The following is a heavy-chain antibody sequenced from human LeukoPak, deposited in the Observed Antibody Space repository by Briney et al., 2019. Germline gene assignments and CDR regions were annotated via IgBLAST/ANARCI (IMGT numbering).Heavy chain of an antibody. CDR1: GFTFSSYG. CDR3: AKVAYDSSGYSAIGFDY. D-gene: IGHD3-22*01. CDR2: IRYDGSNK. V-gene: IGHV3-30*02. J-gene: IGHJ4*02. Sequence: GGSLRLSCAASGFTFSSYGMHWVRQAPGKGLEWVAFIRYDGSNKYYADSVKGRFTISRDKSKNTLYLQMNSLRAEDTALYYCAKVAYDSSGYSAIGFDYWGQGTLVTVSS.